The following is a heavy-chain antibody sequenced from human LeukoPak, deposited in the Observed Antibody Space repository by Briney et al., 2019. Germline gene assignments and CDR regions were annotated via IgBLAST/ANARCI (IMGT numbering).Heavy chain of an antibody. CDR3: AKDPYAILTGYRYYFDY. Sequence: PGGSLRLSRVASGFTSSSYAMSWVRQAPGKGLEWVSAISGSGGSTYYADSVKGRFTISRGNSKNTLFLQMNSLRAEDTAVYYCAKDPYAILTGYRYYFDYWGQGTLVTVSS. CDR2: ISGSGGST. D-gene: IGHD3-9*01. CDR1: GFTSSSYA. V-gene: IGHV3-23*01. J-gene: IGHJ4*02.